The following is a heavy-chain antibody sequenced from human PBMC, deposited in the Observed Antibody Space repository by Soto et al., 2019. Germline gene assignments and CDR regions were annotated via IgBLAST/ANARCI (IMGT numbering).Heavy chain of an antibody. V-gene: IGHV3-23*01. CDR1: GFTFSSYA. CDR3: VKEIVAGAYVETSAFDF. CDR2: IDGSGGDR. D-gene: IGHD3-22*01. Sequence: EVQLLESGGDLVQPGGSLRLSCAASGFTFSSYAMGWVRQAPGKGLEWVSVIDGSGGDRSLADSVKGRFTISRDNSKNTLYWQMDRLRVEDTARYFCVKEIVAGAYVETSAFDFWGQGTLVTVSS. J-gene: IGHJ4*02.